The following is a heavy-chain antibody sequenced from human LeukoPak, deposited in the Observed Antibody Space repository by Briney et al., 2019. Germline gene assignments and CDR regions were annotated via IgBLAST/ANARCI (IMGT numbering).Heavy chain of an antibody. CDR1: GYTFTGYY. J-gene: IGHJ6*03. V-gene: IGHV1-2*02. CDR2: INPNSGGT. D-gene: IGHD2-2*01. CDR3: AREVGYCSSTSCHYYYYYYMDV. Sequence: GASVKVSCKASGYTFTGYYMHWVRQAPGQGLEWMGWINPNSGGTNYAQKFQGRVTMTRDTSISTAYMELSRLRSDDTAVYHCAREVGYCSSTSCHYYYYYYMDVWGKGTTVTVSS.